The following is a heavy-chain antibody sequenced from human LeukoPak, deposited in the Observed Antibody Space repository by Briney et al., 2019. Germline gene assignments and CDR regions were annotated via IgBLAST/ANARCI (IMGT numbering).Heavy chain of an antibody. CDR1: GGTFISYA. D-gene: IGHD6-6*01. V-gene: IGHV1-69*13. J-gene: IGHJ6*02. CDR3: ARGGEYSSSSFYYYYYGMDV. Sequence: EASVTVSCTASGGTFISYAISWVRQAPGQGLEWMGGIIPIFGTANYAQKFQGRVTITADESTSTAYMELSSLRSEDTAVYYCARGGEYSSSSFYYYYYGMDVWGQGTTVTVSS. CDR2: IIPIFGTA.